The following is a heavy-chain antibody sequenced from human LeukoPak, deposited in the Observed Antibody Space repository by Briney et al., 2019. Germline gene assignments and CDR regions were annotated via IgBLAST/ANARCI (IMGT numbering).Heavy chain of an antibody. J-gene: IGHJ5*02. CDR3: ARDSWKSSSRVVHNWIDP. Sequence: SETLSLTCTVSGGSISSGIYYWSWIRQPAGKGLEWIGRIYTSGSTNYNPSLKSRVTISVDTSKNQFSLKLSSVTAADTAVYYCARDSWKSSSRVVHNWIDPWGQGTLVTVSS. D-gene: IGHD6-6*01. CDR1: GGSISSGIYY. V-gene: IGHV4-61*02. CDR2: IYTSGST.